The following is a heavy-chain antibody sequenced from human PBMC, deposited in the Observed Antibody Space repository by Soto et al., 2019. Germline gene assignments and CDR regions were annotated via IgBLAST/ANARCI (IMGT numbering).Heavy chain of an antibody. J-gene: IGHJ4*02. V-gene: IGHV3-23*01. Sequence: LRLSCAASGFTFSNYAMTLVRQAPGKGLGWVSSISGGGGTTYYADSVKGRFTISRDNSENTLYVQMNSLRAEDTAVYFCAKDREYSTDWYTGDCWGPGTLVTVSS. CDR3: AKDREYSTDWYTGDC. CDR1: GFTFSNYA. D-gene: IGHD6-6*01. CDR2: ISGGGGTT.